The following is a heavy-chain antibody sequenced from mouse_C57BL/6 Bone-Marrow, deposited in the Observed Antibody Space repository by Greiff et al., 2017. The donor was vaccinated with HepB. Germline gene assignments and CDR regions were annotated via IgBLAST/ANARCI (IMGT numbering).Heavy chain of an antibody. CDR1: GYTFTNYW. Sequence: LEESGAELVRPGTSVKMSCKASGYTFTNYWIGWAKQRPGHGLEWIGDIYPGGGYTNYNEKFKGKATLTADKSSSTAYMQFSSLTSEDSAIYYCARSGFSGFAYWGQGTLVTVSA. CDR2: IYPGGGYT. J-gene: IGHJ3*01. V-gene: IGHV1-63*01. D-gene: IGHD3-1*01. CDR3: ARSGFSGFAY.